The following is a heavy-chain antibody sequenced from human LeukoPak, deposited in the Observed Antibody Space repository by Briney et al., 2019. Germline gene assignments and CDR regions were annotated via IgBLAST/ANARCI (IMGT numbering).Heavy chain of an antibody. CDR2: ISYDGNNK. CDR1: GFTFSTYD. V-gene: IGHV3-30-3*01. D-gene: IGHD3-9*01. CDR3: ARAADNFDM. Sequence: GRSLRLSCAASGFTFSTYDMYWVRQAPGKGLEWVAVISYDGNNKYYADSVKGRFTISRDNSKNTLFMQMNSLRGEDTAVYYCARAADNFDMWGQGTMVTVSS. J-gene: IGHJ3*02.